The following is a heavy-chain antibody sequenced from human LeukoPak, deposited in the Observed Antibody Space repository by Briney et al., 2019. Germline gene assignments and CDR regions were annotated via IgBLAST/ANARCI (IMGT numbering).Heavy chain of an antibody. V-gene: IGHV2-5*08. Sequence: TLSLTCTVSGGSISSYYWSWIRQPPGKALEWLALIYWDDDKRYSPSLKSRLTITKDTSKNQVVLTMTNMDPVDTATYYCAHRLPRGYFDYWGQGTLVTVSS. D-gene: IGHD3-10*01. CDR2: IYWDDDK. CDR1: GGSISSYYW. J-gene: IGHJ4*02. CDR3: AHRLPRGYFDY.